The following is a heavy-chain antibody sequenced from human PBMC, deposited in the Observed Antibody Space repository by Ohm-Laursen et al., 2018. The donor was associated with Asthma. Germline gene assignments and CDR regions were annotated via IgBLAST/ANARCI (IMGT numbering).Heavy chain of an antibody. CDR3: ARGSSEGLQ. D-gene: IGHD6-19*01. CDR1: GFTFSDYF. CDR2: IFPDGRLT. Sequence: SLRLSCSASGFTFSDYFMHWVRQGPGEGLVRISHIFPDGRLTNYADSVKGRFTISRDDAKNTLYLHMTGLRADDTAVYYCARGSSEGLQWGQGTLVTVSS. J-gene: IGHJ4*02. V-gene: IGHV3-74*01.